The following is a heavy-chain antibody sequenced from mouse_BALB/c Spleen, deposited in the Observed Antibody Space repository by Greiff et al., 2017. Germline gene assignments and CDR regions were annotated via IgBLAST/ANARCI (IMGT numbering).Heavy chain of an antibody. CDR1: GYSFTSYW. J-gene: IGHJ1*01. CDR3: TRGGGSSPFYWYFDV. V-gene: IGHV1-5*01. D-gene: IGHD1-1*01. Sequence: EVQLQQSGTVLARPGASVKMSCKASGYSFTSYWMHWVKQRPGQGLEWIGAIYPGNSDTSYNQKFKGKAKLTAVTSASTAYMELSSLTNEDSAVYYCTRGGGSSPFYWYFDVWGAGTTVTVSS. CDR2: IYPGNSDT.